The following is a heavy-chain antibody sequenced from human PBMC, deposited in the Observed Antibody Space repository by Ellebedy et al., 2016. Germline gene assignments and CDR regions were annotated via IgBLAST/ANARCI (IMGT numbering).Heavy chain of an antibody. CDR2: ISYDGSNK. CDR1: GFTFSSYA. J-gene: IGHJ5*02. CDR3: ARGFSGYDWFDP. Sequence: GGSLRLSXAASGFTFSSYAMHWVRQAPGKGLEWVAVISYDGSNKYYADSVKGRFTISRDNSKNTLYLQMNSLRAEDTAVYYCARGFSGYDWFDPWGQGTLVTVSS. D-gene: IGHD5-12*01. V-gene: IGHV3-30-3*01.